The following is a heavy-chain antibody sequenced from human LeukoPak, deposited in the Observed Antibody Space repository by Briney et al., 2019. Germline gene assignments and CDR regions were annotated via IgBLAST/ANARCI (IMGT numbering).Heavy chain of an antibody. Sequence: GGSLRLSCAASGFTFSSNAMSWVRKAPGKGLEWVSAISGSGGSTYYADSVKGRFTISRDNSKNTLYLQMNSLRAEDTAVYYCAKRITMVRGVTCYFDYWGQGTLVTVSS. V-gene: IGHV3-23*01. D-gene: IGHD3-10*01. CDR3: AKRITMVRGVTCYFDY. J-gene: IGHJ4*02. CDR2: ISGSGGST. CDR1: GFTFSSNA.